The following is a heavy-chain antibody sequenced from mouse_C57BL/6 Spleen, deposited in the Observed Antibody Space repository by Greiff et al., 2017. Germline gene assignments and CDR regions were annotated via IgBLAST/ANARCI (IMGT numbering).Heavy chain of an antibody. CDR1: GYSITSGYD. V-gene: IGHV3-1*01. Sequence: EVKLMESGPGMVKPSQSLSLTCTVTGYSITSGYDWHWIRHFPGNKLEWMGYISYSGSTNYNPSLKSRISITHDTSKNHFFLKLNSVTTEDTATYYCARGGYGNYDWYFDVWGTGTTVTVSS. CDR2: ISYSGST. J-gene: IGHJ1*03. CDR3: ARGGYGNYDWYFDV. D-gene: IGHD2-1*01.